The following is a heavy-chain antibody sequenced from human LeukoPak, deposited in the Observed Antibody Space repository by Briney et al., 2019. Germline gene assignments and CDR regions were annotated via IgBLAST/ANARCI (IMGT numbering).Heavy chain of an antibody. CDR3: ARDAPYDYVWGSYRYYYMDV. CDR2: IYYSGST. J-gene: IGHJ6*03. Sequence: SETLSLTCTVSGGSISSYYWSWIRQPPGKGLEWIGYIYYSGSTNYNPSLTSRVTISVDTSKNQFSLKLSSVTAADTAVYYCARDAPYDYVWGSYRYYYMDVWGKGTTVTVSS. V-gene: IGHV4-59*01. D-gene: IGHD3-16*02. CDR1: GGSISSYY.